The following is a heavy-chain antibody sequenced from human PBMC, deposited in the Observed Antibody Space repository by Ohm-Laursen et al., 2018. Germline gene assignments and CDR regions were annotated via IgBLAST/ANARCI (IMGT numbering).Heavy chain of an antibody. Sequence: GTLSLTWTVSGDSISTYYWGWIRQAPGKGLECIGRISHSGSTKYCPSLKSRLTMSIDTSKNQFSLKLSSVTAADTAVYYCARHNYGDYVEAFDIWGQGTMVTVSS. J-gene: IGHJ3*02. CDR2: ISHSGST. V-gene: IGHV4-59*08. CDR3: ARHNYGDYVEAFDI. CDR1: GDSISTYY. D-gene: IGHD4-17*01.